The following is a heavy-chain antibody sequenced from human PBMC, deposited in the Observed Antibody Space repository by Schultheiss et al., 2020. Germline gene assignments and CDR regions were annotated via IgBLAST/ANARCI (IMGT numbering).Heavy chain of an antibody. Sequence: GGSLRLSCAASGFTFSSYAMHWVRQAPGKGLEWVSSISGGSTYYADSRKGRFTISRDNSKNTLHLQMNSLRAEDTAVSGITIFGVVIIYYYYYMDVWGKGTTVTVSS. CDR3: TIFGVVIIYYYYYMDV. V-gene: IGHV3-38-3*01. CDR2: ISGGST. CDR1: GFTFSSYA. D-gene: IGHD3-3*01. J-gene: IGHJ6*03.